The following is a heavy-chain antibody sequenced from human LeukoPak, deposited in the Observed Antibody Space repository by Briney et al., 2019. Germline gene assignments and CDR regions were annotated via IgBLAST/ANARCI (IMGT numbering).Heavy chain of an antibody. J-gene: IGHJ4*02. CDR1: GFTFSNAW. Sequence: PGGSLRLSCAASGFTFSNAWMSWVRQAPGKGLEWVANIKQDGSEKYYVDSVKGRFTISRDNAKNSLYLQMNSLRAEDTAVYYCARDWAYNGGSYGVDWGQGTLVTVSS. V-gene: IGHV3-7*01. CDR3: ARDWAYNGGSYGVD. D-gene: IGHD1-26*01. CDR2: IKQDGSEK.